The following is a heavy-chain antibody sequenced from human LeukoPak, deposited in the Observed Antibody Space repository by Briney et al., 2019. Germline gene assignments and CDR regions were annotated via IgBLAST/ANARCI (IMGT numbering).Heavy chain of an antibody. CDR3: AKDTRRLGYYYYGVDV. CDR2: ISWNSGSI. Sequence: GGSLRLSCAASGFTFDDYAMHWVRHAPGKGLEWVSGISWNSGSIGYADSVKGRFTISRDNAKNSLYLQMNGLRAEDTALYYCAKDTRRLGYYYYGVDVWGQGTTVTVSS. D-gene: IGHD4-17*01. CDR1: GFTFDDYA. V-gene: IGHV3-9*01. J-gene: IGHJ6*02.